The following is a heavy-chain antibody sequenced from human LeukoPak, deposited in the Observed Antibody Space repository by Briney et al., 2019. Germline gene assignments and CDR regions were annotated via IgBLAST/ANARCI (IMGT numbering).Heavy chain of an antibody. D-gene: IGHD6-19*01. CDR1: GFTFTFYA. Sequence: GGSLRLSCAASGFTFTFYAIHWVRQATGGGPEWVSTIKSDGDTYYSGSVKGRFTISRGDAENSFYLQMSSLGAGDTAMYFCATSHGSGWPLEFWGQGTLVIVSS. J-gene: IGHJ4*02. V-gene: IGHV3-13*01. CDR3: ATSHGSGWPLEF. CDR2: IKSDGDT.